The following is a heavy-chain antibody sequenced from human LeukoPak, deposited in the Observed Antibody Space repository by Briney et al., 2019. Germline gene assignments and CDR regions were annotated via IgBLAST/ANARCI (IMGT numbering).Heavy chain of an antibody. J-gene: IGHJ3*02. CDR1: GGSISSYY. CDR2: IYYSGST. Sequence: PSETLSLTCTVSGGSISSYYWSWIRQPPGKGLEWIGYIYYSGSTNYNPSLKSRVTISVDTSKSQFSLKLSSVTAADTAVYYCARYSSGWPTGDAFDIWGQGTMVTVSS. D-gene: IGHD6-19*01. V-gene: IGHV4-59*01. CDR3: ARYSSGWPTGDAFDI.